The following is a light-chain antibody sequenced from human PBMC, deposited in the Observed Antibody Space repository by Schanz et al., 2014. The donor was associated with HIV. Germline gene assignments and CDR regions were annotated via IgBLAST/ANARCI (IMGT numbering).Light chain of an antibody. Sequence: EIVLTQSPVILSLSPGERATLSCRASQSVGGSQLAWFQLKRGQPPRLLIYATSFRAVGIPDRFSGSGSETDFTLSISSLEPEDSAIYFCQQRSNLYTFGQGTRLEIK. V-gene: IGKV3D-20*02. CDR3: QQRSNLYT. CDR1: QSVGGSQ. CDR2: ATS. J-gene: IGKJ2*01.